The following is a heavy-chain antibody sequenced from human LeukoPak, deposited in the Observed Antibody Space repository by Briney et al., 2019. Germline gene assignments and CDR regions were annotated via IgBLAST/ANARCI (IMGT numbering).Heavy chain of an antibody. J-gene: IGHJ4*02. V-gene: IGHV3-48*02. Sequence: GGSLRLSCAASGFTFSTSGMNWVRQAPGKGLEWVSYISGRDTSTYYADSVKGRFTVSRDNAKNSLYLQMNDLRDEDTAVYYCARDSQWSFDYWGQGTLVTVSS. CDR3: ARDSQWSFDY. CDR1: GFTFSTSG. CDR2: ISGRDTST. D-gene: IGHD2-15*01.